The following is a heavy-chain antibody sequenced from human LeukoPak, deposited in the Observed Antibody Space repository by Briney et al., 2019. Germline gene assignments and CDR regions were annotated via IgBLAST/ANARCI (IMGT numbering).Heavy chain of an antibody. D-gene: IGHD6-13*01. CDR3: ARPIAAAGTDYYYGMDV. Sequence: ASVKVSCKASGYTFTSYGISWVPPAPGQGREWMGWITAYNGNTNYAQKPQGRVTMTTDTSTSTAYMELRSLRSDDTAVYYCARPIAAAGTDYYYGMDVWGKGTTVTVSS. J-gene: IGHJ6*04. CDR1: GYTFTSYG. V-gene: IGHV1-18*04. CDR2: ITAYNGNT.